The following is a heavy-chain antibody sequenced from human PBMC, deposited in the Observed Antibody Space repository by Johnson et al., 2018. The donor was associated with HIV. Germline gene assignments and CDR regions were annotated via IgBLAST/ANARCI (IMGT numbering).Heavy chain of an antibody. J-gene: IGHJ3*02. Sequence: EVQLVESGGGLVQPGRSLRLSCAASGFTFDDYAMHWVRQAPGKGLEWVSGISWNSGSIGYADSVKGRFTISRDNAKNSLYLQMNSLRAEDTALYYCARDRTGDLDAFDIWGQGTMVTVSS. CDR2: ISWNSGSI. CDR1: GFTFDDYA. V-gene: IGHV3-9*01. CDR3: ARDRTGDLDAFDI. D-gene: IGHD7-27*01.